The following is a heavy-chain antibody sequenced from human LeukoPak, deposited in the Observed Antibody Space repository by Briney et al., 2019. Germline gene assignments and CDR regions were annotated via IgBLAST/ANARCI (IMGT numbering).Heavy chain of an antibody. Sequence: GGSLRLSCAASGFTFSNFAMAWVRQAPGRGLDWVSGIYVGGHVVTYPDSVKGRFTISRDNSKSTLYLQMNDLRVEDTAVYYCAKDLTSGDGRWEFHAWGQGTLVTVSS. D-gene: IGHD2-21*02. CDR2: IYVGGHVV. CDR3: AKDLTSGDGRWEFHA. CDR1: GFTFSNFA. J-gene: IGHJ5*02. V-gene: IGHV3-23*03.